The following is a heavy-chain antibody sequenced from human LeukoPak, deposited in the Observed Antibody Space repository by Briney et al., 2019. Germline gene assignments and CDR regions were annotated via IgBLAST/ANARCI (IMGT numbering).Heavy chain of an antibody. J-gene: IGHJ5*02. Sequence: KPSETLSLTCTVPGGSISSYYWSWIRQPPGKGLEWIGLIYYSGSTNYNPSLKSRVTISVDTSKNQFSLKLSSVTAADTAVYYCARLGDYDFWSGYYPHNWFDPWGQGTLVTVSS. CDR3: ARLGDYDFWSGYYPHNWFDP. CDR2: IYYSGST. CDR1: GGSISSYY. D-gene: IGHD3-3*01. V-gene: IGHV4-59*01.